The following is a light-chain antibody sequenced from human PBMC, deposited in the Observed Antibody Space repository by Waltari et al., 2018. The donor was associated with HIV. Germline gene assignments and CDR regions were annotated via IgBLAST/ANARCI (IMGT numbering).Light chain of an antibody. V-gene: IGLV2-11*01. J-gene: IGLJ3*02. CDR2: DVN. CDR1: SSDVGGYNY. CDR3: CSYADNYTWV. Sequence: QSALTQPRPMSGSPRQPVTISCTGTSSDVGGYNYVSWYQQHPGKAPKLMIFDVNKRPSGVPDRLSGSKSGNTASLTISGLQAEDEADYYCCSYADNYTWVFGGGTKLTVL.